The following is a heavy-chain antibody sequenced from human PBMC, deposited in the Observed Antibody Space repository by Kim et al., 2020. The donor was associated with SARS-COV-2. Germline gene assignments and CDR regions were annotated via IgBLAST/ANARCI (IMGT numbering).Heavy chain of an antibody. V-gene: IGHV1-2*02. CDR2: INPNSGGT. CDR3: ARERTPYYYYDSSGYFDY. Sequence: ASVKVSCKASGYTLTGYYMHWVRQAPGQGLEWMGWINPNSGGTNYAQKFQGRVTMTRDTSISTAYMELSRLRSDDTAVYYCARERTPYYYYDSSGYFDYWGQGTLVTVSS. CDR1: GYTLTGYY. J-gene: IGHJ4*02. D-gene: IGHD3-22*01.